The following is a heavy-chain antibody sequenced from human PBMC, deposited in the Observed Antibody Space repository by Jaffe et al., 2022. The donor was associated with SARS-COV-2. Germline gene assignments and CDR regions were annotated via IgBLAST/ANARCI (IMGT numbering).Heavy chain of an antibody. D-gene: IGHD2-2*01. Sequence: QVQLVQSGAEVKKPGASVKVSCKASGYTFTSYYMHWVRQAPGQGLEWMGIINPSGGSTSYAQKFQGRVTMTRDTSTSTVYMELSSLRSEDTAVYYCARDQEIPARGYYGMDVWGQGTTVTVSS. CDR3: ARDQEIPARGYYGMDV. V-gene: IGHV1-46*01. J-gene: IGHJ6*02. CDR1: GYTFTSYY. CDR2: INPSGGST.